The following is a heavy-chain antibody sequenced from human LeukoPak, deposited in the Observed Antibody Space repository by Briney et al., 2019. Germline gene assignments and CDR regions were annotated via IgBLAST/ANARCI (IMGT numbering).Heavy chain of an antibody. J-gene: IGHJ4*02. CDR2: IYYSGST. Sequence: PSETLSLTCTVSGGSISSYYWSWIRQPPGKGLEWIGYIYYSGSTNYNPSLKSRVTISIDRSKNQFSLKLSSVTAADTAVYYCARAPGNSGGYYFDYWGQGTLVTVSS. V-gene: IGHV4-59*12. CDR3: ARAPGNSGGYYFDY. D-gene: IGHD2-15*01. CDR1: GGSISSYY.